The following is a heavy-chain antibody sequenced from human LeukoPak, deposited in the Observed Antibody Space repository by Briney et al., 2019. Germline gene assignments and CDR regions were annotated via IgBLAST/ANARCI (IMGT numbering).Heavy chain of an antibody. CDR1: GYTFTSYG. J-gene: IGHJ4*02. CDR2: ISAYNGNT. V-gene: IGHV1-18*01. D-gene: IGHD3-22*01. Sequence: ASVKVSCKASGYTFTSYGISWVRQAPGQGLEWMGWISAYNGNTNYAQKLQGRVTMTTDTSTSTAYMELRSLRSHDTAVYYCARNLRNYYDSSGPGDYWGQGTLVTVSS. CDR3: ARNLRNYYDSSGPGDY.